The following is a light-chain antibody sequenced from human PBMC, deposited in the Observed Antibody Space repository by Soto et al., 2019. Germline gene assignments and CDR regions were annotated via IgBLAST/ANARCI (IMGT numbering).Light chain of an antibody. CDR3: SSYAGGNKMV. V-gene: IGLV2-8*01. J-gene: IGLJ2*01. CDR2: EVN. Sequence: QSALTQPPSASGSPGESVTMSCSGTSRDVGGYVYVSWFQQHPGKAPKHIIFEVNKRPSGVPDLFSGSRSGNTASLTVSGLQLEDEADYYCSSYAGGNKMVFGGGTKLTVL. CDR1: SRDVGGYVY.